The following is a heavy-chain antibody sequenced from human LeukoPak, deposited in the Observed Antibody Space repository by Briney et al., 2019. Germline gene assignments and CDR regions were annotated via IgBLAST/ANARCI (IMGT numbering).Heavy chain of an antibody. V-gene: IGHV4-59*08. J-gene: IGHJ3*02. D-gene: IGHD2-21*02. CDR3: ARRVVVTGNILYAFDI. CDR1: GGSISTYY. Sequence: PSETLSLTCTVSGGSISTYYWNWIRQPPGKGLEWIGYVYYTGSTNYNPSLKSRVTISVDTSKNQFSLKLSSVTAADTAVYYCARRVVVTGNILYAFDIWGQGTMVTVSS. CDR2: VYYTGST.